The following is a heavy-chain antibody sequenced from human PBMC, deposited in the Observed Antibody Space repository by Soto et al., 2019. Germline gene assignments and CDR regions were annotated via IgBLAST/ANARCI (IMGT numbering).Heavy chain of an antibody. CDR1: GGSISSYY. CDR2: IYYSGST. Sequence: PSETLCLTCTVSGGSISSYYWSWIRQPPGKGLEWIGYIYYSGSTNYNPSLKSRVTISVDTSKNQFSLKLSSVTAADTAVYYCARRYGWAFDIWGQGTMVTVSS. CDR3: ARRYGWAFDI. V-gene: IGHV4-59*08. J-gene: IGHJ3*02. D-gene: IGHD3-16*01.